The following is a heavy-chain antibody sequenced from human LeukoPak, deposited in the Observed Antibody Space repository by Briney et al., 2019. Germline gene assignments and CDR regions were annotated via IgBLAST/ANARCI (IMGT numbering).Heavy chain of an antibody. CDR1: GFTFSSYE. CDR2: ISSSGSTI. V-gene: IGHV3-48*03. CDR3: ARGREKWELLVTRRGCYFDY. Sequence: QPGGSLRLSCAASGFTFSSYEMNWVRQAPGKGLEWVSYISSSGSTIYYADSVKGRFTISRDNAKNSLYLQMNSLRAEDTAVYYCARGREKWELLVTRRGCYFDYWGQGTLVTVSS. D-gene: IGHD1-26*01. J-gene: IGHJ4*02.